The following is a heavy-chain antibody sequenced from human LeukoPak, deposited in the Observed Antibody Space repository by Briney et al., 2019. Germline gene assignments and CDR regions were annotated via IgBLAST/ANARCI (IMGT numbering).Heavy chain of an antibody. CDR3: AKMLAPDYYTLTGYYTPFDY. J-gene: IGHJ4*02. V-gene: IGHV3-23*01. CDR2: ISGSGGST. D-gene: IGHD3-9*01. Sequence: GGSLRLSCAASGFTFSSYSMNWVRQAPGKGLEWVSAISGSGGSTYYADSVKGRFTISRDNSKNTLYLQMNSLRAEDTAVYYCAKMLAPDYYTLTGYYTPFDYWGQGTLVTVSS. CDR1: GFTFSSYS.